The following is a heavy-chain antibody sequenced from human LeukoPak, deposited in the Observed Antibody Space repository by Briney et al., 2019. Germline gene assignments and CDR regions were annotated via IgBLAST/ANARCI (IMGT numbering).Heavy chain of an antibody. D-gene: IGHD3-9*01. CDR2: IYHSGST. CDR3: ARENYDILTGSFDY. Sequence: SETLSLTCAVSGYSISSGYYWGWIRQPPGKGLEWIGSIYHSGSTYYNPSLKSRVTISVDTSKNQFSLKLCSVTAADTAVYYCARENYDILTGSFDYWGQGTLVTVSS. CDR1: GYSISSGYY. J-gene: IGHJ4*02. V-gene: IGHV4-38-2*02.